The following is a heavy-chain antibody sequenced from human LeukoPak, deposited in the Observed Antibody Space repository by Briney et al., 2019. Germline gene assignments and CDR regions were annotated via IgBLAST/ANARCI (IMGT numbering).Heavy chain of an antibody. Sequence: SETLSLTWTVSGGSISSYYWSWIRQPPGKGQEWIGYIYYSGSTNYNPSLMSRVTISVDTSKNQFSLKLSSVTAADTAVYYCARDNSDFWTGAGWFDAWGQGTLVTVSS. J-gene: IGHJ5*02. V-gene: IGHV4-59*01. D-gene: IGHD3/OR15-3a*01. CDR3: ARDNSDFWTGAGWFDA. CDR1: GGSISSYY. CDR2: IYYSGST.